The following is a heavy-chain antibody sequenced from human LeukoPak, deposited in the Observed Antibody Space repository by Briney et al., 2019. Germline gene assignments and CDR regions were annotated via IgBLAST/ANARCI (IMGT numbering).Heavy chain of an antibody. CDR1: GLTFSSYW. D-gene: IGHD1-1*01. Sequence: GGSLRLSCAASGLTFSSYWMHWVRQAPGKGLVGVSRINSDGSSTSYADSVKGRFTISRDNAKNTLYLQMNSLRAEDTAVYYCARGYRSTRWLQLYWGQGTLVTVSS. J-gene: IGHJ4*02. CDR3: ARGYRSTRWLQLY. V-gene: IGHV3-74*01. CDR2: INSDGSST.